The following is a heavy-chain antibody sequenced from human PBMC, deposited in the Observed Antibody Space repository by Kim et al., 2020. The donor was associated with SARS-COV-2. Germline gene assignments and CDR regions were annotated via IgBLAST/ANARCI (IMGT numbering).Heavy chain of an antibody. CDR2: IKEDGSDK. CDR3: AVFIVTGHYSAAPVGYFDY. Sequence: GGSLRLSCAASGLSFSSYWMSWVRQAPGKGLEWVANIKEDGSDKNYVDSVKGRFTISRDNAKNSLSLQMTSLRGEDTSVYFCAVFIVTGHYSAAPVGYFDYWGQGTLVTVSS. V-gene: IGHV3-7*03. D-gene: IGHD3-9*01. J-gene: IGHJ4*02. CDR1: GLSFSSYW.